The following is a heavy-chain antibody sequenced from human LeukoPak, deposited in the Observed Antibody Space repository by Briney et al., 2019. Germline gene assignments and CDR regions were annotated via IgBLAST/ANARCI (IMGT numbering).Heavy chain of an antibody. CDR1: GFTFSSYS. CDR2: ISSSSSTI. CDR3: ASDIYSDSSGYYGSVY. V-gene: IGHV3-48*04. J-gene: IGHJ1*01. D-gene: IGHD3-22*01. Sequence: HSGGSLRLSCAASGFTFSSYSMNWVRQAPGKGLEWVSYISSSSSTIYYADSVKGRFTISRDNAKNSLYLQMNSLRAEDTAVYYCASDIYSDSSGYYGSVYWGQGTLVTVSS.